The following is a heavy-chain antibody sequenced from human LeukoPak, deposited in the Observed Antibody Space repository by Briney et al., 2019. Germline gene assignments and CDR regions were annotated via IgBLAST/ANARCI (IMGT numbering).Heavy chain of an antibody. V-gene: IGHV4-4*07. J-gene: IGHJ4*02. CDR3: ARGGGYCSSTSCYTFDY. CDR2: IYTSGST. CDR1: GGSYSSYY. Sequence: PSETLSLTCTVSGGSYSSYYWSWIRQPSGKGLEWIGRIYTSGSTNYNPSLKSRVTMSVDTSKNQFSLKLSSVTAADTAVYYCARGGGYCSSTSCYTFDYWGQGTLVTVSS. D-gene: IGHD2-2*02.